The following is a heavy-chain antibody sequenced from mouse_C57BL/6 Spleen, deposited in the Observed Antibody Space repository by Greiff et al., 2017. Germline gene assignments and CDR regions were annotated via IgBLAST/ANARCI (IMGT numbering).Heavy chain of an antibody. Sequence: QVQLQQSGAELVRPGASVTLSCKASGYTFTDYEMHWVKQTPVHGLEWIGAIDPETGGTAYNQKFKGKAILTADKSSSTAYMELRSLTSEDSAVYDCTRVYGTWFAYWGQGTLVTVSA. CDR2: IDPETGGT. V-gene: IGHV1-15*01. CDR3: TRVYGTWFAY. D-gene: IGHD1-1*01. J-gene: IGHJ3*01. CDR1: GYTFTDYE.